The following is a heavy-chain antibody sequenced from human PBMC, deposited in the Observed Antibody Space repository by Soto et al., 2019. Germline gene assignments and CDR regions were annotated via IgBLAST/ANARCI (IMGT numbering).Heavy chain of an antibody. CDR1: GFTFSNYA. CDR3: ARHSSVAAAGTVDY. Sequence: GGSLRLSCAASGFTFSNYAMTWVRQAPGKGLEWVSGISGSGGSTYYADSVRGRFTIFRDNAKNTLYVQMNSLRAEDTAVYYCARHSSVAAAGTVDYWGQGTLVTVSS. J-gene: IGHJ4*02. D-gene: IGHD6-13*01. V-gene: IGHV3-23*01. CDR2: ISGSGGST.